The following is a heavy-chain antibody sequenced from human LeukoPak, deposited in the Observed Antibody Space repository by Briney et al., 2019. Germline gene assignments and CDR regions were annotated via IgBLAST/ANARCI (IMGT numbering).Heavy chain of an antibody. V-gene: IGHV1-8*01. CDR2: MNPNSGNT. CDR1: GYTFTSYD. D-gene: IGHD2-15*01. Sequence: ASVKVSCKASGYTFTSYDINWVRLATGQGLEWMGWMNPNSGNTGYAQKFQGRVTMTRNTSISTAYMELSSLRSEDTAVYYCARSVGRKYCSGGSCYFARPYYYYYMDVWGKGTTVTISS. CDR3: ARSVGRKYCSGGSCYFARPYYYYYMDV. J-gene: IGHJ6*03.